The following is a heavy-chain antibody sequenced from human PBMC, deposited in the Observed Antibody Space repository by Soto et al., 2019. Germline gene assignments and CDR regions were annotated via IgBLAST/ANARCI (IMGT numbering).Heavy chain of an antibody. Sequence: PSETLSLTCTVSGGSISSGGYYWGGIRQHPGKGLEWIGYIYYSGSTYYNPSLKSRVTISVDTSKNQFSLKLSSVTAADTAVYYCARGRGYSYGLDPWGQGTLVTVSS. D-gene: IGHD5-12*01. CDR3: ARGRGYSYGLDP. J-gene: IGHJ5*02. V-gene: IGHV4-31*03. CDR1: GGSISSGGYY. CDR2: IYYSGST.